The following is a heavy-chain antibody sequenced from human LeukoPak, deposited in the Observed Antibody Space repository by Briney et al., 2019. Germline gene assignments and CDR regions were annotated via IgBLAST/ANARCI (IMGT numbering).Heavy chain of an antibody. Sequence: PSETLSLTCTVSGGSLSSSPYYWGWIRQPPGKGQEWIGTIYYRGSTYSNPSLNSRVTISLDTSKNQFSLRLRSVTAADTALYYCARHYLSDGILSTFDPWGQGTLVTVSS. D-gene: IGHD2-2*01. V-gene: IGHV4-39*01. CDR2: IYYRGST. CDR3: ARHYLSDGILSTFDP. CDR1: GGSLSSSPYY. J-gene: IGHJ5*02.